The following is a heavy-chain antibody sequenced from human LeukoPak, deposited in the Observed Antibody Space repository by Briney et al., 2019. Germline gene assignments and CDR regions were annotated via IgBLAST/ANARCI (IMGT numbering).Heavy chain of an antibody. J-gene: IGHJ4*02. D-gene: IGHD3-22*01. CDR3: AKYYYDSSGYGDYFDY. CDR1: GFTFSSYG. Sequence: GGSLRLSCAASGFTFSSYGMSWVRQAPGKGLEWVSAISGSGGSTYYADSVKGRFTISRDNSKNTLYLQMNSLRAEDTAVYYCAKYYYDSSGYGDYFDYWGQGTLVTVSS. V-gene: IGHV3-23*01. CDR2: ISGSGGST.